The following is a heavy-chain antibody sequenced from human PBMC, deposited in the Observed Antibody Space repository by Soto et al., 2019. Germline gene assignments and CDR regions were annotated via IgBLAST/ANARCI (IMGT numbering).Heavy chain of an antibody. J-gene: IGHJ4*02. CDR2: ISAYNGNT. V-gene: IGHV1-18*04. CDR1: GYTFTSYG. Sequence: QVQLVQSGAEVKKPGASVKVSCKASGYTFTSYGISWVRKAPGQGLEWMGWISAYNGNTNIAPKLQGRVTMTTDTSTSTAYMELRSLRSDDTALYYCARVPRGAWYSQSLYWGQGSLVTVSS. CDR3: ARVPRGAWYSQSLY. D-gene: IGHD6-13*01.